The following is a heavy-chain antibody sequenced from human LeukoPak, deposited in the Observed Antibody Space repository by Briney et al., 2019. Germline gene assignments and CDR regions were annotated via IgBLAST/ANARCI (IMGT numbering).Heavy chain of an antibody. V-gene: IGHV3-23*01. Sequence: GGSLKLSCAASGFTFSSYAMSWVRQAPGKGPEWVSAISGSGGSTYYADSVKGRFTISRDNSKNTLYLQMNSLRAEDTAVYYCAKDLGGWVYGMDVWGQGTTVTVSS. D-gene: IGHD6-19*01. CDR1: GFTFSSYA. J-gene: IGHJ6*02. CDR2: ISGSGGST. CDR3: AKDLGGWVYGMDV.